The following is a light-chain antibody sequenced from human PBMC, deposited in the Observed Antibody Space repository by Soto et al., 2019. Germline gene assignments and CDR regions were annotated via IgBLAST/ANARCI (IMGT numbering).Light chain of an antibody. Sequence: DIQMTQSPSSLYASVGDRVTIACQSSHDAGRNLNWFQQKPGEAPKLLIYDASNLERGVPSRYSGSGSGTHFTFTISSLQPEDVATYYCQQYNSMLSFGGGT. V-gene: IGKV1-33*01. CDR1: HDAGRN. CDR2: DAS. J-gene: IGKJ4*01. CDR3: QQYNSMLS.